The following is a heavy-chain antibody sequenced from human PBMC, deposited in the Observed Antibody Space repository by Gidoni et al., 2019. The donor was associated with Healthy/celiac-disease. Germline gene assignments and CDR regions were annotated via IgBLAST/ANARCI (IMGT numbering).Heavy chain of an antibody. CDR2: ISSSSSYI. D-gene: IGHD2-15*01. CDR3: ASFPMGYCSGGSCYYYWYFDL. J-gene: IGHJ2*01. V-gene: IGHV3-21*01. Sequence: EVQLVESGGGLVQPGGSLRLSCSASGFTFSSYSINWVRQAPGKGLECVSSISSSSSYIYYADSVKGRFTISRDNAKNSLYLQMNSLRAEDTAVYYCASFPMGYCSGGSCYYYWYFDLWGRGTLVTVSS. CDR1: GFTFSSYS.